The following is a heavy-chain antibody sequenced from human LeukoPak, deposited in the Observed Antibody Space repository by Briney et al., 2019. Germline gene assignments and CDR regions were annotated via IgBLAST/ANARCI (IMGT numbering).Heavy chain of an antibody. CDR1: GFTVSTNY. D-gene: IGHD1-26*01. V-gene: IGHV3-53*01. CDR2: IYSAGST. Sequence: GGSLRLSCAASGFTVSTNYMSWVRQAPGKGLEWVSDIYSAGSTYYADSVKGRFTISRDNSKNTLYLQMNSLRAEDTAVYYCARELEMWGLAFDIWGEGTMVTVSS. CDR3: ARELEMWGLAFDI. J-gene: IGHJ3*02.